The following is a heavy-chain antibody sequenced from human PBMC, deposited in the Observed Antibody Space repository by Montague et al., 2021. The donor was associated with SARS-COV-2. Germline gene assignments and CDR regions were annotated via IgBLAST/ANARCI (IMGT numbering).Heavy chain of an antibody. V-gene: IGHV4-59*01. Sequence: SETLSLTSSVSGGSMSSYHWVWIRQPPGKGLEWIGYVSYRGSTNYNRSLKSRGTISLDTSKNRFSLRVTSVTAADTAVYYCARDVRYYYDQWGQGILVTVSS. D-gene: IGHD3-10*01. J-gene: IGHJ4*02. CDR1: GGSMSSYH. CDR2: VSYRGST. CDR3: ARDVRYYYDQ.